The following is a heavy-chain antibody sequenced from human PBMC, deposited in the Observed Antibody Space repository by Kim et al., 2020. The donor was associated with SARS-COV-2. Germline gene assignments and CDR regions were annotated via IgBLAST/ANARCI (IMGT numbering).Heavy chain of an antibody. Sequence: ADSVKGLFTISRDNSKNTLYLQMNRLRAEDTALYYCARDITMVRGIDADYWGQGTLVSVSS. V-gene: IGHV3-30*01. CDR3: ARDITMVRGIDADY. D-gene: IGHD3-10*01. J-gene: IGHJ4*02.